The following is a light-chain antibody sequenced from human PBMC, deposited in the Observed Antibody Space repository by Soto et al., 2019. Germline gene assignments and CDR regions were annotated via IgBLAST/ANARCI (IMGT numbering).Light chain of an antibody. V-gene: IGKV1-9*01. Sequence: DIQLTQSPSFLSASVGDTVTITCRASLGISTYLAWYQLIPGKAPNLLIYGASTLQSGVPSRFSGSGSGTEFTLTISNLQPEDSATYFCQQRNTYTFGGGTKVEIK. CDR1: LGISTY. CDR3: QQRNTYT. J-gene: IGKJ4*01. CDR2: GAS.